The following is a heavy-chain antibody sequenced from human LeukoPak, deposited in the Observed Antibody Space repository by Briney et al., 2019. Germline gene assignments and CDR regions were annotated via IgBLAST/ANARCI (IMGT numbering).Heavy chain of an antibody. CDR2: ISYDGSNK. Sequence: GRSLRLSCAASGFTFSSYAMHWVRQAPGKGLEWVAVISYDGSNKYYADSVKGRFTISRDNAKNSLYLQMNSLRAEDTAVYYCARESHDYYDSKVGAFDIWGQGTMVTVSS. CDR3: ARESHDYYDSKVGAFDI. V-gene: IGHV3-30*04. CDR1: GFTFSSYA. J-gene: IGHJ3*02. D-gene: IGHD3-22*01.